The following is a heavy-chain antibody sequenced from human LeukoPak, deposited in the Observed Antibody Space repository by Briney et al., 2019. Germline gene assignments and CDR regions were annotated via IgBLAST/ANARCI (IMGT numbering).Heavy chain of an antibody. Sequence: ASVKVSCKASGGTFSSYTISWVRQAPGQGLEWMGRIIPILGTANYAQKFQGRVTITADKSTSTAYMELSSLRSEDTAVYYCARAPLYCSGGSCYGHYFDYWGQGTLVTVSS. D-gene: IGHD2-15*01. CDR1: GGTFSSYT. CDR2: IIPILGTA. CDR3: ARAPLYCSGGSCYGHYFDY. J-gene: IGHJ4*02. V-gene: IGHV1-69*08.